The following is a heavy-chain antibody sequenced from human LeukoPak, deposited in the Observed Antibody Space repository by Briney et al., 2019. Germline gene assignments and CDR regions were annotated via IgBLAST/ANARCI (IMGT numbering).Heavy chain of an antibody. J-gene: IGHJ4*02. CDR3: AGNYYGSGSYYSEDRY. D-gene: IGHD3-10*01. CDR1: GDSITSSNW. Sequence: PSETLSLTCAVSGDSITSSNWWSWVRQPPGKGLEWIGEIYHSGSTSYNPSLRSRVTISVDTSKKQFSLKLSSVTAADTAVYYCAGNYYGSGSYYSEDRYWGQGTLVTVSS. CDR2: IYHSGST. V-gene: IGHV4-4*02.